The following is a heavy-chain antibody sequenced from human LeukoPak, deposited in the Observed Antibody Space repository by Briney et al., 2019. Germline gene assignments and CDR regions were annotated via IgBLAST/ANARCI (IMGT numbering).Heavy chain of an antibody. J-gene: IGHJ3*02. CDR1: RFTLDDYS. D-gene: IGHD6-13*01. CDR3: AKDRSSSWFPGAFDI. Sequence: PGRSLRLSYAASRFTLDDYSMHWVRQAPRKGREWVSAIIWNSGNIGYTDSVKGRFTIYRDNAKNSLYLQMNSLRAEDMALYYCAKDRSSSWFPGAFDIWGQGTMVTVSS. CDR2: IIWNSGNI. V-gene: IGHV3-9*03.